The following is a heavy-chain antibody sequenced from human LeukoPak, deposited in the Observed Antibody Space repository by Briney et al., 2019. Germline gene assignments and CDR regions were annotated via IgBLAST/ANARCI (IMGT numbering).Heavy chain of an antibody. Sequence: PGGSLRLSCAASGFTFSSYGMQWVRQAPGKGLEWVAVISHDGTVQHYADSVKGRFTISRDNSDNTLYLQMNSLRDEDTAMYYCAKEGTRMASSCFDYWGQGTLITVSS. J-gene: IGHJ4*02. CDR3: AKEGTRMASSCFDY. CDR2: ISHDGTVQ. V-gene: IGHV3-30*18. D-gene: IGHD2-8*01. CDR1: GFTFSSYG.